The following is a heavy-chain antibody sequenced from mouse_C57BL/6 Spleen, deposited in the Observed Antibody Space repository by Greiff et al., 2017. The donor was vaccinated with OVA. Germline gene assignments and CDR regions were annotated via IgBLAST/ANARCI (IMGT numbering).Heavy chain of an antibody. CDR2: IYPGDGDT. Sequence: QVQLQQSGPELVKPGASVKISCKASGYAFSSSWMNWVKQRPGKGLEWIGRIYPGDGDTNYNGKCKGKATLTADKTSSTAYMQLSSLTSEDSAVYFCARCDYYAMDYWGQGTSVTVSS. CDR1: GYAFSSSW. J-gene: IGHJ4*01. V-gene: IGHV1-82*01. CDR3: ARCDYYAMDY.